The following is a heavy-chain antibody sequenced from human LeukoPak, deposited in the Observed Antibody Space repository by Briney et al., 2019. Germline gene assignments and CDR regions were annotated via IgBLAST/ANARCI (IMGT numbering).Heavy chain of an antibody. D-gene: IGHD3-16*01. V-gene: IGHV4-31*03. CDR2: IYYSGST. CDR3: ARETIELGDYFDY. CDR1: GDSISSGVCY. Sequence: PSETLSLTCTVSGDSISSGVCYWSWIRQHPGKGLEWIGYIYYSGSTYYNPSLKSRVTISVDTSKNLFSLKLSSVTAADTAVYYCARETIELGDYFDYWGQGTLVTVSS. J-gene: IGHJ4*02.